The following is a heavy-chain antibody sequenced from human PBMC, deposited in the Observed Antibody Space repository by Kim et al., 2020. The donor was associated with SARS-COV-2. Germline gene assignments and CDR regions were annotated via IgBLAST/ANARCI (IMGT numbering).Heavy chain of an antibody. J-gene: IGHJ6*02. CDR2: IIGAGGST. Sequence: GGSLRLSCAASGFTFDDYAMHSVCQAPGKGLEWVSLIIGAGGSTYYADSLKGGFTISRDNSKKSLYLHMKSLRTQNTALYYCAKDIQNQYYYGSGSYCYYYGMDFWGQGTTVTVSS. CDR1: GFTFDDYA. D-gene: IGHD3-10*01. CDR3: AKDIQNQYYYGSGSYCYYYGMDF. V-gene: IGHV3-43*02.